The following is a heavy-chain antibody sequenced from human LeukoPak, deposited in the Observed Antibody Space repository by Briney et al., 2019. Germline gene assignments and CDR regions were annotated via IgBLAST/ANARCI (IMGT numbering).Heavy chain of an antibody. Sequence: PGGSLRLSCAASGFTFSSSSVNWVRQAPGKGLEWVSYISSSSSTIYYADSVKGRFTISRDNAKNSLYLQMNSLRAEDTAVYYCARVGGSGSYGYYYGMDVWGQGTTVTVSS. V-gene: IGHV3-48*04. J-gene: IGHJ6*02. D-gene: IGHD3-10*01. CDR2: ISSSSSTI. CDR1: GFTFSSSS. CDR3: ARVGGSGSYGYYYGMDV.